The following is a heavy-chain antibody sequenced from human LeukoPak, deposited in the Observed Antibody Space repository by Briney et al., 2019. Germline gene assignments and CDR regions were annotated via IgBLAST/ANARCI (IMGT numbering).Heavy chain of an antibody. CDR2: ISYDGSNK. V-gene: IGHV3-30*18. J-gene: IGHJ4*02. CDR1: GFTFSSYG. Sequence: GGSLRLSCAASGFTFSSYGMHWVRQAPGKGLEWVAVISYDGSNKYYADSVKGRFTISRDNSKNTLYLQMNSLRAEDTAVYYCAKDPGDYWGQGTLVTVSS. CDR3: AKDPGDY.